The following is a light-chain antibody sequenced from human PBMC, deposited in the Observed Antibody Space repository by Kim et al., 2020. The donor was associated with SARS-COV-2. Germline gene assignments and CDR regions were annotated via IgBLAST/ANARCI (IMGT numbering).Light chain of an antibody. CDR2: GAS. V-gene: IGKV3-20*01. J-gene: IGKJ1*01. CDR1: ESVRSSC. CDR3: QQYCRSPWT. Sequence: EIVLTQSPTTLSLSPGERSTLSCTATESVRSSCLAWYQQKPGQAPRLFIWGASNRASGVPDTLRGSGSGTDFTITISGLEPEDSAVYYCQQYCRSPWTFGQGTKVDIK.